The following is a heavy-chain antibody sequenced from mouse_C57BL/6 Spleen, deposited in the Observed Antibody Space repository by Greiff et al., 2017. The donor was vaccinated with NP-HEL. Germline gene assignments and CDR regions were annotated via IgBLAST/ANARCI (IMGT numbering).Heavy chain of an antibody. CDR3: ARGGRLRRSWFAY. D-gene: IGHD2-2*01. CDR1: GYTFTSYW. Sequence: QVQLQQSGAELVKPGASVKMSCKASGYTFTSYWITWVKQRPGQGLEWIGDIYPGSGSTNYNEKFKSKATLTVDTSSSTAYMQLSSLTSEDSAVYYCARGGRLRRSWFAYWGQGTLVTVSA. J-gene: IGHJ3*01. CDR2: IYPGSGST. V-gene: IGHV1-55*01.